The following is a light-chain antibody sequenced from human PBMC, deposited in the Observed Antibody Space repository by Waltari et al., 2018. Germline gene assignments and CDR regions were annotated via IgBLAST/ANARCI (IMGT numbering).Light chain of an antibody. CDR3: SSYTRRSTLI. Sequence: QSALTQPASVSGSPGQSLTISCSGTSGDLGTSNSVAWFQQHPVKAPKLLIHDVNQRPSGVSDRCTGSKSGYTASLTISGLQAEDEADYYCSSYTRRSTLIFGGGTKVTVL. CDR2: DVN. CDR1: SGDLGTSNS. V-gene: IGLV2-14*03. J-gene: IGLJ2*01.